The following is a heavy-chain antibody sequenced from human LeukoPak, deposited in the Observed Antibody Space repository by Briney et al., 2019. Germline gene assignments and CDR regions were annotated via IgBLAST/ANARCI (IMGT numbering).Heavy chain of an antibody. CDR3: ARYGSGSTWFDP. V-gene: IGHV4-30-4*01. CDR1: GGSISSDNYQ. Sequence: SQTLSLTCTVSGGSISSDNYQWSWIRQPPGKGLEWIGYINYSGSTYYSPSLKSRVTISVDTSKNQFFLKLSSVTAADTAVYYCARYGSGSTWFDPWGQGTLVTVSS. CDR2: INYSGST. D-gene: IGHD3-10*01. J-gene: IGHJ5*02.